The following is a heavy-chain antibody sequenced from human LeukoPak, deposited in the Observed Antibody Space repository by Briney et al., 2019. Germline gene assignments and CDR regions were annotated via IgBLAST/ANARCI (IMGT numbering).Heavy chain of an antibody. J-gene: IGHJ5*01. CDR2: ISGTGGAT. V-gene: IGHV3-23*01. D-gene: IGHD2-21*01. CDR1: GFSFGNYA. Sequence: GGSLRLSCVASGFSFGNYAMSWVRQAPGKRRQWVSQISGTGGATWYAGFARDRFTISRDNCKKTLYLQMSGLRVEDTAMYYCVKDPRDTYGTNWFVSWGQGTLLIVSS. CDR3: VKDPRDTYGTNWFVS.